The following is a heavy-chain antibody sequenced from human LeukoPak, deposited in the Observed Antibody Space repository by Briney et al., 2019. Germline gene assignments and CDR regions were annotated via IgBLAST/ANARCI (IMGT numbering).Heavy chain of an antibody. V-gene: IGHV3-23*01. J-gene: IGHJ4*02. CDR1: GFTFSNYA. D-gene: IGHD2-8*02. Sequence: GGSLRLSCAASGFTFSNYAMNWVRQAPGKGPEWVSTITTIISTTYYADSVKGRFTISRDNSKNTLYLQMNTLRAEDTAVYYCARRLGGITGGPYAYWGQGILVTVSS. CDR2: ITTIISTT. CDR3: ARRLGGITGGPYAY.